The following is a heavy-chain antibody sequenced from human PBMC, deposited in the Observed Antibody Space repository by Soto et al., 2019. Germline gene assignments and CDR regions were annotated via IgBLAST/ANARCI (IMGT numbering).Heavy chain of an antibody. Sequence: SATLSLTCTGSGGSISSSSYYWGWHRQSPGKGLEWIGSIYYSGTTHYNPSLKSRVTISLDTSKNQFSLKLNSVTAADTAVYYCARPARQGTVAGDYWGQGTLVTVSS. J-gene: IGHJ4*02. D-gene: IGHD6-19*01. CDR2: IYYSGTT. CDR3: ARPARQGTVAGDY. CDR1: GGSISSSSYY. V-gene: IGHV4-39*01.